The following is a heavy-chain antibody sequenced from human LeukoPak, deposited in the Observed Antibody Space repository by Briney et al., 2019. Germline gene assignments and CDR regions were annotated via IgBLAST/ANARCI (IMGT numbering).Heavy chain of an antibody. V-gene: IGHV3-21*01. J-gene: IGHJ6*03. D-gene: IGHD1-26*01. CDR1: GFTFSTYA. CDR3: ARGGPGRSLTIVPERTKYYMDV. Sequence: GGSLRLSCAASGFTFSTYAMNWVRQAPGKGLEWVSYISSSGRYIYYADSVKGRFTISRDNAKNSLYLQMNSLRAEDTAVYYCARGGPGRSLTIVPERTKYYMDVWGKGATVTVSS. CDR2: ISSSGRYI.